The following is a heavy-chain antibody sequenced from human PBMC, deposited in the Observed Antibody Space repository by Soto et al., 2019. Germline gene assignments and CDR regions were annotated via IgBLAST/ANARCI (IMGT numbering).Heavy chain of an antibody. Sequence: EVQLVESGGGLVQPGGSLKLSCAASGFNFNTYWMGWVRRAPGRGREWGANIKQDGSEKYYGDSVRGRFTISRDNANNSLYLHMNSVRAEDTAVYFCARDRNVVVPAAIPYVDVWGQGTTVTVSS. CDR3: ARDRNVVVPAAIPYVDV. D-gene: IGHD2-15*01. CDR2: IKQDGSEK. J-gene: IGHJ6*02. V-gene: IGHV3-7*03. CDR1: GFNFNTYW.